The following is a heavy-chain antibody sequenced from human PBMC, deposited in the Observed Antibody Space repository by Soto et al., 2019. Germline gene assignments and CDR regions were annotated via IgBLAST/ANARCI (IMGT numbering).Heavy chain of an antibody. J-gene: IGHJ5*02. Sequence: PGGSLRLSCAASGFTFSSYAMHWVRQAPGKGLEWVAVISYDGSNKYYADSVKGRFTTSRDNSKNTLYLQMNSPRAEDTAVYYCASNAPFPQGKWLNLDPWGQGTLVTVSS. CDR1: GFTFSSYA. CDR3: ASNAPFPQGKWLNLDP. D-gene: IGHD5-12*01. V-gene: IGHV3-30-3*01. CDR2: ISYDGSNK.